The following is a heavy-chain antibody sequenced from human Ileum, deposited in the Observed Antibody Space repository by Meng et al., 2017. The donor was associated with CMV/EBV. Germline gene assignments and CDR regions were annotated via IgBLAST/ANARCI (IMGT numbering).Heavy chain of an antibody. V-gene: IGHV3-33*03. Sequence: AASGCNVSNFGKHGVRQAPGKGLEWVAVIWGDGSEKYYSDSVKGRFTISRDNPKNTLYLQMNSLRPEDTAVYFCAKGGSGSYDWFDPWGQGTLVTVSS. J-gene: IGHJ5*02. CDR3: AKGGSGSYDWFDP. D-gene: IGHD1-26*01. CDR1: GCNVSNFG. CDR2: IWGDGSEK.